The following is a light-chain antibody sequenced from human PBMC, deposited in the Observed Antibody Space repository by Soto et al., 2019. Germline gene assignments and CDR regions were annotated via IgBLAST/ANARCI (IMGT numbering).Light chain of an antibody. V-gene: IGKV3-20*01. CDR3: QQYGSSPYT. CDR1: QSIVRSY. J-gene: IGKJ2*01. CDR2: GAY. Sequence: EIVLTQSPGTLSLSPGERATLSCRASQSIVRSYLAWYQQKPGQAPRLLIYGAYSRATGIQDRFSGSGSGTDFTLTISRLEPEDFAVYYCQQYGSSPYTFGQGTKLEIK.